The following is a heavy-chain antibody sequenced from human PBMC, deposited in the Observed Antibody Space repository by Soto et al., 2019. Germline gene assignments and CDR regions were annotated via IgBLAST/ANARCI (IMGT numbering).Heavy chain of an antibody. Sequence: QVQLQQWGAGLLKPSETLSLTCAVYGGSFSGYYWRWIRQPPGKGLEWIGEINHSGSTNYNPSLKSRVTISVDTSKNQFSLKLSSVTAADTAVYYCARRRLSLPRSYSSSSRWFDPWGQGTLVTVSS. V-gene: IGHV4-34*01. CDR1: GGSFSGYY. CDR3: ARRRLSLPRSYSSSSRWFDP. CDR2: INHSGST. D-gene: IGHD6-6*01. J-gene: IGHJ5*02.